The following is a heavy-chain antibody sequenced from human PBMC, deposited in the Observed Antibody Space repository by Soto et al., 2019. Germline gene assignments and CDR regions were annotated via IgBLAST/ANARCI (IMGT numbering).Heavy chain of an antibody. CDR2: IYSGGGT. D-gene: IGHD2-2*01. CDR1: GFSVTNNY. V-gene: IGHV3-53*01. J-gene: IGHJ3*01. Sequence: QLVASGGGLIQPGESLTLSCEASGFSVTNNYMYWVRQAPGKGLEWVSLIYSGGGTHYADFVNGRFIISRDNSKNTLHLQMDKLRAEDTSIYYCARDIACSSSSCQGDNFDLWGRGTLVTVSP. CDR3: ARDIACSSSSCQGDNFDL.